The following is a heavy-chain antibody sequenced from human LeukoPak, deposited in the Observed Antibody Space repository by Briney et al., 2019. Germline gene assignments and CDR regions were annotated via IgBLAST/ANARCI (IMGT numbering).Heavy chain of an antibody. Sequence: PSETLSLTCTVSGGSISSSSYYWGWIRQPPGKGLEWIGSIYYSGSTYYNPSLKSRVTISVDTSKNQFSLKLSSVTAADTAVYYCARHKKTVTAYPYGAFDIWGQGTMVTVSS. V-gene: IGHV4-39*01. CDR1: GGSISSSSYY. CDR2: IYYSGST. D-gene: IGHD2-21*02. J-gene: IGHJ3*02. CDR3: ARHKKTVTAYPYGAFDI.